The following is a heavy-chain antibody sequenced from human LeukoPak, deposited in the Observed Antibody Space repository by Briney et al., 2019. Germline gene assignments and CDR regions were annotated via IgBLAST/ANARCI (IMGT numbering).Heavy chain of an antibody. CDR1: GFTFSSYA. Sequence: GGSLRLSCAASGFTFSSYAMHWVRQAPGKGLEWVAVISYDGSNKYCADSVKGRFTISRDNSKNTLYLQMNSLRAEDTAVYYCARDLGDIVVVPAAIGPDYWGQGTLVTVSS. CDR2: ISYDGSNK. D-gene: IGHD2-2*02. CDR3: ARDLGDIVVVPAAIGPDY. J-gene: IGHJ4*02. V-gene: IGHV3-30-3*01.